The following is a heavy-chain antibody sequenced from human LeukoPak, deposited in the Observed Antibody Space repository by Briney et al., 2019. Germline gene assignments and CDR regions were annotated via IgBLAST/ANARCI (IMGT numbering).Heavy chain of an antibody. V-gene: IGHV4-59*01. D-gene: IGHD4/OR15-4a*01. CDR3: ASLSSVLGADA. J-gene: IGHJ5*02. CDR2: IYYSGST. Sequence: SETLSLTCTVSGGSTSSYYWSWIRQPPGKGLEWIGYIYYSGSTNYNPSLKSRVTISVDTSKNQFSLKLSSVTAADTAVYYCASLSSVLGADAWGQGTLVTVSS. CDR1: GGSTSSYY.